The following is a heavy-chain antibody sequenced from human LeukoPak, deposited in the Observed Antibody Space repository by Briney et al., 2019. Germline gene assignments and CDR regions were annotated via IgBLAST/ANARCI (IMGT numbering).Heavy chain of an antibody. J-gene: IGHJ3*02. D-gene: IGHD6-19*01. CDR3: AAVRVGGWYDGAFDI. Sequence: GGSLRLSCAASGFTVSSNYMSWVRQAPGKGLEWVSVIYSGGSTYYADSVKGRFTISRDNSKNMLYLQMNSLRAEDTAVYYCAAVRVGGWYDGAFDIWGQGTMVTVSS. CDR1: GFTVSSNY. CDR2: IYSGGST. V-gene: IGHV3-53*01.